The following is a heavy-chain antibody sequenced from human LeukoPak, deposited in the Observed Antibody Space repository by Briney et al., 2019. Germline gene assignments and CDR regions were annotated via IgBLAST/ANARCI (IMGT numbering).Heavy chain of an antibody. J-gene: IGHJ4*02. CDR3: ARSPHGDDF. Sequence: GGSLRISCKASGYSFTTYWITWVRQMPGKGLEWMGKIDPSDSYSNYSPSFQGQVTISVDKSIRTAYLQWSTLKASDTAMYYCARSPHGDDFWGQGTLVTVSS. CDR2: IDPSDSYS. D-gene: IGHD2-21*02. CDR1: GYSFTTYW. V-gene: IGHV5-10-1*04.